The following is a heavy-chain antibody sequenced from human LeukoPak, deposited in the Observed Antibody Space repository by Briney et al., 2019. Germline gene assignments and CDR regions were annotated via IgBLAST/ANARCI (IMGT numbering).Heavy chain of an antibody. CDR1: GFIFSSDW. Sequence: TGGSLRLSCASSGFIFSSDWMYWVRQAPGRGPVWVSGIKPDGTYTHYADSVKGRFTISRDDAKNTLYLQMNTLRVEDTAIYYCAREIKIQGFRAFDFWGQGTPVTVSS. CDR2: IKPDGTYT. J-gene: IGHJ4*02. V-gene: IGHV3-74*01. CDR3: AREIKIQGFRAFDF. D-gene: IGHD3-10*01.